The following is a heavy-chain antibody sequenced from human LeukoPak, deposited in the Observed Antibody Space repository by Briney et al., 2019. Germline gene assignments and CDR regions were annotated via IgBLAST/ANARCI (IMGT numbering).Heavy chain of an antibody. CDR1: GFTFSSYS. J-gene: IGHJ4*02. D-gene: IGHD6-19*01. CDR3: ARDFTTHSSGWPTDGPDDY. V-gene: IGHV3-21*01. Sequence: GGSLRLSCAASGFTFSSYSMNWVRQAPGKGLEWVSSISSSSSYIYYADSVKGRFTISRDNAKNSLYLQMNSLRAEDTAVYYCARDFTTHSSGWPTDGPDDYWGQGTLVTASS. CDR2: ISSSSSYI.